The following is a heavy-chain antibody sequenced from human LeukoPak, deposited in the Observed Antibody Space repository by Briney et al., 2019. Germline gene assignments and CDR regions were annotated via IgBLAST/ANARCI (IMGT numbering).Heavy chain of an antibody. CDR1: GFTFSSYA. J-gene: IGHJ6*02. D-gene: IGHD4-17*01. CDR3: ASYYGDYDYYYYGMDV. Sequence: GGSLRLSCAASGFTFSSYAMSWVRQAPGKGLEWVSAISGSGGSTYYADSVKGRFTISRDNSKNTLYVQMNSLRAEDTAVYYCASYYGDYDYYYYGMDVWGQGTTVTVSS. CDR2: ISGSGGST. V-gene: IGHV3-23*01.